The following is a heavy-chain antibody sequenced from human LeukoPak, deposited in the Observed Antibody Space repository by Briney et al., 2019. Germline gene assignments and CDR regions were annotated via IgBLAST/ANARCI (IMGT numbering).Heavy chain of an antibody. CDR3: AKDSLDSSGYYSRGYNWFDP. CDR1: GCNFSSYC. Sequence: GGTLRLFCGDCGCNFSSYCMSGVRQATAKGLVWVLAIICRGGSTYYEDSAKDRLTILRANSKTTLSLQMNSLRAEDTAVYYCAKDSLDSSGYYSRGYNWFDPCGQGTLVTASS. V-gene: IGHV3-23*01. J-gene: IGHJ5*01. D-gene: IGHD3-22*01. CDR2: IICRGGST.